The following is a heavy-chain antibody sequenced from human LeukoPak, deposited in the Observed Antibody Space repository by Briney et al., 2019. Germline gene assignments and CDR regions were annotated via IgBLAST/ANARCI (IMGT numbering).Heavy chain of an antibody. V-gene: IGHV3-9*01. D-gene: IGHD6-19*01. CDR2: ISWNSGSI. Sequence: GGSLRLSCVVSGFTFDDYGMHWVRQAPGKGLEWVSGISWNSGSIGYADSVKGRFTISRDNAKNSLYLQMNSLRAEDTALYYCAKDIRYVSSGLYGNFDYWGQGTLVTVSS. J-gene: IGHJ4*02. CDR1: GFTFDDYG. CDR3: AKDIRYVSSGLYGNFDY.